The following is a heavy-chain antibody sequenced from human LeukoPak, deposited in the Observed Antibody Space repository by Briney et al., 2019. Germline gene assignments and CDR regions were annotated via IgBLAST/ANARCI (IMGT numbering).Heavy chain of an antibody. J-gene: IGHJ6*02. V-gene: IGHV1-2*02. CDR2: INPNSGGT. CDR3: ARKRRYYYYYGMDV. CDR1: GYTFTGYY. Sequence: ASVKVSCKASGYTFTGYYMHWVRQAPGQGREWMGWINPNSGGTNYAQKFQGRVTMTRDTSISTAYMELSRLRSDDTAVYYCARKRRYYYYYGMDVWGQGTTVTVSS.